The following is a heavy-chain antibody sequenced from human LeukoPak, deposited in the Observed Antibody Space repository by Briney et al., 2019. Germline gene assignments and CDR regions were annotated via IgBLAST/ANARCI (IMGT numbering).Heavy chain of an antibody. CDR3: ASHYSSGSYRYTGSFDY. CDR1: GGSFSDYY. CDR2: INHSGST. Sequence: TSQTLSLTCAVFGGSFSDYYWTWIRQPPGKGLEGVGEINHSGSTNYNSSLKSRLSISVDTSKNQFSLKLNSVTAADAALYYCASHYSSGSYRYTGSFDYWGQGPLVTVSS. D-gene: IGHD3-16*02. V-gene: IGHV4-34*01. J-gene: IGHJ4*02.